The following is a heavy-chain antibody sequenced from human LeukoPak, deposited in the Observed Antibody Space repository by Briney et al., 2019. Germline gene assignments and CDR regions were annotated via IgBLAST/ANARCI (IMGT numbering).Heavy chain of an antibody. CDR1: GFTVSSNY. CDR3: AREVATLSSGDYYFDY. J-gene: IGHJ4*02. D-gene: IGHD5-12*01. Sequence: PGGSLRLSCAASGFTVSSNYMSWVRQAPGKGLEWVSVIYSGGSTYYADSVKGRFTITRDNSKNTLCLQMNSLRAEDTAVYYCAREVATLSSGDYYFDYWGQGTLVTVSS. V-gene: IGHV3-66*01. CDR2: IYSGGST.